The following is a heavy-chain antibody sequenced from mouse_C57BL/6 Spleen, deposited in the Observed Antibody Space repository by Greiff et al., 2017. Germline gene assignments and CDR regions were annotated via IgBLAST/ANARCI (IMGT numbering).Heavy chain of an antibody. V-gene: IGHV1-15*01. J-gene: IGHJ4*01. D-gene: IGHD2-4*01. Sequence: QVQLQQSGAELVRPGASVTLSCKASGYTFTAYEMHWVKQTPVHGLEGIGAIDPETGGTADNQKFKGKAILTADKSSSTAYMELRSLTSEDSAVYYCTRYDYDERDYAMDYWGQGTSVTVAS. CDR3: TRYDYDERDYAMDY. CDR2: IDPETGGT. CDR1: GYTFTAYE.